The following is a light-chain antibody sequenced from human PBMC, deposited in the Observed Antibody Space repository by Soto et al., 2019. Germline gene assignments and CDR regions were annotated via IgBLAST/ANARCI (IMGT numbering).Light chain of an antibody. CDR1: QSVSSN. CDR2: DAS. V-gene: IGKV3-15*01. Sequence: EIGMTQSPATLSVSPGERATLSCRASQSVSSNLAWYQQNPGQAPRLLIYDASTRATGIPTRFSGSGSGTEYTLTTSSLQSEDDPGYYCQHYNSWPTLGQRNKVQIK. J-gene: IGKJ1*01. CDR3: QHYNSWPT.